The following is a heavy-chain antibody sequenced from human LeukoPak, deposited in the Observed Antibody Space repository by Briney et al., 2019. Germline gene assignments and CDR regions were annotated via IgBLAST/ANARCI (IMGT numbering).Heavy chain of an antibody. CDR3: AKVYDFWSGYYLDY. CDR2: IRYDGSNK. Sequence: PGGSLRLSCAASGFTFSSYGMHWVRQAPGKGLEWVAFIRYDGSNKYYADSVKGRFTISRDNSKNTLYLQMNSLRAEDTAVYYCAKVYDFWSGYYLDYWGQGTLVTVPS. CDR1: GFTFSSYG. D-gene: IGHD3-3*01. J-gene: IGHJ4*02. V-gene: IGHV3-30*02.